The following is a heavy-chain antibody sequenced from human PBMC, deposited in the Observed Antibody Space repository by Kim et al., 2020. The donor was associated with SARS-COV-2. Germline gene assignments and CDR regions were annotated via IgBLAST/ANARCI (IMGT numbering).Heavy chain of an antibody. Sequence: SVKCRFTISRDNSKNSLYLQMNSRRAEDTAVYYCVRGGYYDSQTSDAFDIWGQGTMVTVSS. V-gene: IGHV3-30*07. CDR3: VRGGYYDSQTSDAFDI. D-gene: IGHD3-22*01. J-gene: IGHJ3*02.